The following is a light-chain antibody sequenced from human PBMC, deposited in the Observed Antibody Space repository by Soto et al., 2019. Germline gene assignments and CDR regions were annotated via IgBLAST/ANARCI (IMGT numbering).Light chain of an antibody. Sequence: QSVLTQPPSLSGTPGQRVTISCSGSTSNIAGNTVHWYQHLPETAPKLLIYYDNLRSSGVPDRISGSKSGTSASLAISGLQSDDEADYYCAAWDDSLNGRVFGTGTKLTVL. CDR2: YDN. V-gene: IGLV1-44*01. CDR1: TSNIAGNT. CDR3: AAWDDSLNGRV. J-gene: IGLJ1*01.